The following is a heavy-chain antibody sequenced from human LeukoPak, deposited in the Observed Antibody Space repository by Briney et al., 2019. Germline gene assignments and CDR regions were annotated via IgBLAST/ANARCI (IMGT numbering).Heavy chain of an antibody. CDR3: ATRYYDFWSGYHIFDY. D-gene: IGHD3-3*01. J-gene: IGHJ4*02. V-gene: IGHV1-8*01. Sequence: ASVKVSCKASGYTFTSYDINWVRQATGQGLEWMGWMNPNSGNTGYAQKFQGRVTMTRNTSISTAYMELSSLRSEDTAVYYCATRYYDFWSGYHIFDYWGQGTLVTVSS. CDR1: GYTFTSYD. CDR2: MNPNSGNT.